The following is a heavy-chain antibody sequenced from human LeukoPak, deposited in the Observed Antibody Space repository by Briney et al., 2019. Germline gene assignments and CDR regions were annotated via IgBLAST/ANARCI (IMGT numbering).Heavy chain of an antibody. CDR1: GFTFSSCS. CDR2: ISSSSSYI. V-gene: IGHV3-21*01. J-gene: IGHJ3*02. Sequence: GGSLRLSCAASGFTFSSCSMNWVRQAPGKGLEWVSSISSSSSYIYYADSVKGRFTFSRDNAKNSLYLQMNSLRAEDTAVYYCARDFAYHDYGDIWGQGTMVTVSS. CDR3: ARDFAYHDYGDI. D-gene: IGHD4-17*01.